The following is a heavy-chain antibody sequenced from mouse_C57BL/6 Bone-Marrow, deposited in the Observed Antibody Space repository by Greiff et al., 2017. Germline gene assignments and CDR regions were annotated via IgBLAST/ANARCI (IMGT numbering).Heavy chain of an antibody. J-gene: IGHJ3*01. D-gene: IGHD2-1*01. CDR3: ARFGNHGGFAY. Sequence: ESGPGMVKPSQSLSLTCTVTGYSITSGYDWHWIRHFPGNKLEWMGYISYSGSTNYNPSLKSRISITHDTSKNHFFLKLNSVTTEDTATYYCARFGNHGGFAYWGQGTLVTVSA. CDR1: GYSITSGYD. V-gene: IGHV3-1*01. CDR2: ISYSGST.